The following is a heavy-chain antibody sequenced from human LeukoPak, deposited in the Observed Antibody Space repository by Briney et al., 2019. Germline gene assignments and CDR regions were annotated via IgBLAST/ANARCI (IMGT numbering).Heavy chain of an antibody. V-gene: IGHV3-11*01. CDR2: ISSSGSTI. CDR1: GFTFSDYY. D-gene: IGHD3-22*01. Sequence: GGSLRLSCAASGFTFSDYYMSWIRQAPGKGLEWVSYISSSGSTIYYADSVKGRFTISRDNAKNTLYLQMNSLRAEDTAVYFCAKRGVVIRVILVGFHKEAYYFDSWGQGALVTVSS. CDR3: AKRGVVIRVILVGFHKEAYYFDS. J-gene: IGHJ4*02.